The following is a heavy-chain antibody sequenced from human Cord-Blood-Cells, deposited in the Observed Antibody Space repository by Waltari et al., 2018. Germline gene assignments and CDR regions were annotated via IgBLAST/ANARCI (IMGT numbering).Heavy chain of an antibody. J-gene: IGHJ4*02. CDR3: AAISSVRELDY. V-gene: IGHV1-2*02. CDR2: INPNSGGT. D-gene: IGHD3-9*01. CDR1: GYTFTCYF. Sequence: VQLVQSGAEVKKPGPSVKVSCRAPGYTFTCYFRQWVRQAPGQGLEWMGWINPNSGGTNYAQKFQGRVTMTRDTSISTAYMELSRLRSDDTAVYYCAAISSVRELDYWGQGTLVTVSS.